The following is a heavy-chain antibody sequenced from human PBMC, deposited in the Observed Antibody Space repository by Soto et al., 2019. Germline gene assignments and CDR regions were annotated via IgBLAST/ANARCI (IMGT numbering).Heavy chain of an antibody. CDR1: GGTFSSYA. D-gene: IGHD3-16*01. CDR2: IIPIFGTA. J-gene: IGHJ6*02. Sequence: QVQLVQSGAEVKKPGSSVKVSCKASGGTFSSYAINWVRQAPGQGLEWMGGIIPIFGTADYAQKFQGRVTITADQATSTAYMELSSLRSEDTAVYYCAQCLLGVNYYYGMDVWGQGTTVTVSS. V-gene: IGHV1-69*12. CDR3: AQCLLGVNYYYGMDV.